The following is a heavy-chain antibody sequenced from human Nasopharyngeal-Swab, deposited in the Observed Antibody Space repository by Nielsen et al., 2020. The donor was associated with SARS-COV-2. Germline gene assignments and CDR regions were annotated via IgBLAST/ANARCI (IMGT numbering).Heavy chain of an antibody. J-gene: IGHJ4*02. Sequence: GGSLRLSCAASGFTFSDYYMSWIRQAPGKGLEWVSGISWNSGSIGYADSVKGRFTISRDNAKNSLYLQMNSLRAEDTALYYCAKDIGSYGDYVFDYWGQGTLVTVSS. D-gene: IGHD4-17*01. CDR1: GFTFSDYY. CDR3: AKDIGSYGDYVFDY. CDR2: ISWNSGSI. V-gene: IGHV3-9*01.